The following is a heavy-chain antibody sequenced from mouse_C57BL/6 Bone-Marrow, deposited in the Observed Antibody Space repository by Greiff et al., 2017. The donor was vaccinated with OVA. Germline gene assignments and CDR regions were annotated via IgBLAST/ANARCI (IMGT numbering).Heavy chain of an antibody. V-gene: IGHV1-69*01. D-gene: IGHD1-1*01. CDR3: AREDGLLRYWFAY. CDR1: GYTFTSYW. Sequence: VQLQQSGAELVMPGASVKLSCKASGYTFTSYWMHWVKQRPGQGLEWIGEIDPSDSYTNYNQKFKGKSTLTVDKSSSTAYMQLSSLTSEDSAVYYCAREDGLLRYWFAYWGQGTLVTVSA. J-gene: IGHJ3*01. CDR2: IDPSDSYT.